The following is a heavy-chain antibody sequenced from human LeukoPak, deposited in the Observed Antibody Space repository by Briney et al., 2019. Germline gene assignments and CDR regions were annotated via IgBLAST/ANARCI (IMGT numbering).Heavy chain of an antibody. CDR1: GFTFSSYG. J-gene: IGHJ4*02. Sequence: GGSLRLSCAASGFTFSSYGMHWVRQAPGKGLEWVAFIRYDGSNKYYADSVKGRFTISRDNSKNTLYLQMNSLRAEDTAVYYCAKDPYSGSLYYFDGWAQVTLVTVSS. D-gene: IGHD6-13*01. CDR2: IRYDGSNK. CDR3: AKDPYSGSLYYFDG. V-gene: IGHV3-30*02.